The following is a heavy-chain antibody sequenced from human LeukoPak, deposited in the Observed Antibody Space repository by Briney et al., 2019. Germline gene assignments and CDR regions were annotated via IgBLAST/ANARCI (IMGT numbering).Heavy chain of an antibody. V-gene: IGHV3-7*01. J-gene: IGHJ4*02. CDR3: ARDGDAFHY. Sequence: GGSLRLSCATSGFTFSDYWMTWVRQSPGRRLEWVANIQPDGSDQFYADSVTGRFTISRDNAKNSLYLQMNSLRVDDTAVYYCARDGDAFHYWGQGSLVSVSS. CDR2: IQPDGSDQ. CDR1: GFTFSDYW.